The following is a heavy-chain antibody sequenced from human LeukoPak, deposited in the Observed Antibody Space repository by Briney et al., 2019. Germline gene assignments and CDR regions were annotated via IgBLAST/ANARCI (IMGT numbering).Heavy chain of an antibody. D-gene: IGHD6-19*01. V-gene: IGHV4-31*03. CDR2: IYYSGST. J-gene: IGHJ4*02. CDR3: ASNSVAGKVLVFDY. Sequence: SETLSLTCTVSGGSISSGGYYWSWIRQHPGKGLEWIGHIYYSGSTYYNPSLKSRVTISVDTSKNQFSLKLSSVTAADTAVYYCASNSVAGKVLVFDYWGQGTLVTVSS. CDR1: GGSISSGGYY.